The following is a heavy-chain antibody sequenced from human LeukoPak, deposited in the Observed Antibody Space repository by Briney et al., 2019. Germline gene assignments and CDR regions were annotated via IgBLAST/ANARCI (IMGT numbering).Heavy chain of an antibody. Sequence: GGSLRLSCAASGFTVSSNYMSWVRQAPGKGLERVSVIYSGGSTYYADSVKGRFTISRDNSKNTLYLQMNSLRAEDTAVYYCASRRTVWFGELPFDYWGQGTLVTVSS. D-gene: IGHD3-10*01. CDR1: GFTVSSNY. CDR2: IYSGGST. J-gene: IGHJ4*02. V-gene: IGHV3-66*01. CDR3: ASRRTVWFGELPFDY.